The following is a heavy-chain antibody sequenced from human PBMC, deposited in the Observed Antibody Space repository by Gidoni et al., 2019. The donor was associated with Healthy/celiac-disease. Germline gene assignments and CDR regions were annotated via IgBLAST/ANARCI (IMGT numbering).Heavy chain of an antibody. CDR2: IYHSGST. D-gene: IGHD3-10*01. CDR1: GGPISRGGYS. V-gene: IGHV4-30-2*01. J-gene: IGHJ5*02. CDR3: ARASGSGSEGWFDP. Sequence: QLQLQESGPGLVKPSQTLSLTCAVSGGPISRGGYSWRWIRQPPGKGLEWIGYIYHSGSTYDNPTLNSGVTISVDRSKNQFSLKLSSVTAADTAVYYCARASGSGSEGWFDPWGQGTLVTVSS.